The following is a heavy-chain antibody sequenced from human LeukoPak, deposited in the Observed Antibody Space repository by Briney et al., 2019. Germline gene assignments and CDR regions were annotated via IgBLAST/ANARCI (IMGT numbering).Heavy chain of an antibody. J-gene: IGHJ2*01. CDR1: GGSLSSHN. Sequence: PSETLSLTCTVSGGSLSSHNWSWIRQPPGKGLEWIGYIYYSGGTNYSPSLKSRVTISVDTSKNQFSLKLSSVTAADTAVYYCARVDHSSGYWYFALWGRGTQVTVSS. D-gene: IGHD3-22*01. CDR2: IYYSGGT. V-gene: IGHV4-59*11. CDR3: ARVDHSSGYWYFAL.